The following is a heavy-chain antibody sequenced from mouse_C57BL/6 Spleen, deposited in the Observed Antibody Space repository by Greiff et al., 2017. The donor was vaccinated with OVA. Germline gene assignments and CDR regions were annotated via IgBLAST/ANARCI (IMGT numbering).Heavy chain of an antibody. V-gene: IGHV1-52*01. Sequence: IQGLEWIGNIDPSDSETHYNQKFKDKATLTVDKSSSTAYMQLSSLTSEDSAVYYCARSDYFDYWGQGTTLTVSS. CDR2: IDPSDSET. CDR3: ARSDYFDY. J-gene: IGHJ2*01.